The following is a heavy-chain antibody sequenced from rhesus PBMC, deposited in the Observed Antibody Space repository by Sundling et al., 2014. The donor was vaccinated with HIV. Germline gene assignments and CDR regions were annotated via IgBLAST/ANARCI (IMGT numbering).Heavy chain of an antibody. CDR3: TREALYSPNWYFDL. CDR2: ISSASRYI. J-gene: IGHJ2*01. V-gene: IGHV3-136*01. CDR1: EFTFSSYG. D-gene: IGHD5-12*01. Sequence: EVQLVESGGGLVQPGGSLRLSCAASEFTFSSYGMSWVRQAPGKGLEWVSSISSASRYIYYADSVKGRFTISRDNAKNSLSLEMNSLRAEDTAVYYCTREALYSPNWYFDLWGPGTPITISS.